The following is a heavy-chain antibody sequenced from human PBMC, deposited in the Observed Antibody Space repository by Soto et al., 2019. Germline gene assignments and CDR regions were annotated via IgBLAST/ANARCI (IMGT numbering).Heavy chain of an antibody. CDR2: IIPIFGTA. CDR3: AREWYYYDSSGYSPASTYNWFDP. J-gene: IGHJ5*02. V-gene: IGHV1-69*13. Sequence: GASVKVSCKACGGTFSSYAISWVRQAPEQGLEWMGGIIPIFGTANYAQKFQGRVTITADESTSTAYMELSSLRSEDTAVYYCAREWYYYDSSGYSPASTYNWFDPWGQGTLVTVSS. D-gene: IGHD3-22*01. CDR1: GGTFSSYA.